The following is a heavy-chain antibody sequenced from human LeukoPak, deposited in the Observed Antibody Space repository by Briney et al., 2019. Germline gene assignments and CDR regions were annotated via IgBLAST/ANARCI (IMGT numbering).Heavy chain of an antibody. CDR3: ARGETGYSTGWYLH. V-gene: IGHV3-30*04. CDR2: STYDGSDK. D-gene: IGHD6-19*01. J-gene: IGHJ4*02. Sequence: PGGSLRLSCVASGYTFINYALHWVRQAPGKGLEWMAFSTYDGSDKEFADSVKGRSTISTDTSKNTGYLQIDHVSVEDTAVYDCARGETGYSTGWYLHWGEGTLVTVCS. CDR1: GYTFINYA.